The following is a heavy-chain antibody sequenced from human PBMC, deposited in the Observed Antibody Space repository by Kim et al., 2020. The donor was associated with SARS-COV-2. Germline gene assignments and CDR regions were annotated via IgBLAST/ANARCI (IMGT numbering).Heavy chain of an antibody. V-gene: IGHV4-39*01. Sequence: PSLKSRVTISVDTSKNQFSLKLNSLTAADTSVYYCARFAGYTVRNWFYPWGQGTLVTVSS. CDR3: ARFAGYTVRNWFYP. J-gene: IGHJ5*02. D-gene: IGHD4-4*01.